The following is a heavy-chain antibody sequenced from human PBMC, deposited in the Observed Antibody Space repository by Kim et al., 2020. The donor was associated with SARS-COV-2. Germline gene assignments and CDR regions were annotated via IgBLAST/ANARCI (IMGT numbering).Heavy chain of an antibody. V-gene: IGHV3-74*01. Sequence: ADSVQGRFTNSRDDAKNTLYLQMSSLRAEDTAIYYCVRSDYYDNSGYYYGQWGQGTLVTVSP. CDR3: VRSDYYDNSGYYYGQ. D-gene: IGHD3-22*01. J-gene: IGHJ4*02.